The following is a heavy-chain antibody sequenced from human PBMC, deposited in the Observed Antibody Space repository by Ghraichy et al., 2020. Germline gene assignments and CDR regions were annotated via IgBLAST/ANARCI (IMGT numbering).Heavy chain of an antibody. CDR3: TSPYSGSYDKYWYFDL. V-gene: IGHV3-73*01. CDR1: GFTFSGSA. D-gene: IGHD1-26*01. Sequence: GGSLRLSCAASGFTFSGSAMHWVRQASGKGLEWVGRIRSKANSYATAYAASVKGRFTISRDDSKNTAYLQMNSLKTEDTAVYYCTSPYSGSYDKYWYFDLWGRGTLVTVSS. J-gene: IGHJ2*01. CDR2: IRSKANSYAT.